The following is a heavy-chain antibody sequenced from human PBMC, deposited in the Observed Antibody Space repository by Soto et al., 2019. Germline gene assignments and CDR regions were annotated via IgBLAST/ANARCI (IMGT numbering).Heavy chain of an antibody. V-gene: IGHV1-18*04. Sequence: AVKVSCPSSGYTFTNYGISWVRQAPGQGLEWMGRITANNGNANYAQKFQGRVTMTTDTSTSTAYMELRSLRSDDTAVYYCARAGIAVAGDTYEWGQRSPVT. J-gene: IGHJ4*02. D-gene: IGHD6-19*01. CDR1: GYTFTNYG. CDR2: ITANNGNA. CDR3: ARAGIAVAGDTYE.